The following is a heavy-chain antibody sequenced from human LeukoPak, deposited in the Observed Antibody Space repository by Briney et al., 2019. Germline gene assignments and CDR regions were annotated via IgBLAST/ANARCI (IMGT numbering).Heavy chain of an antibody. V-gene: IGHV4-59*01. CDR2: IYDSGTT. J-gene: IGHJ3*02. CDR1: GGSINNYY. Sequence: SETLSLTCTVSGGSINNYYWNWIRQPPGKGLEWIGYIYDSGTTNYNPSLKSRVTISVDTATNQFSLKLRSVTAADTAVYYCARDFSAAFDIWGQGTMVTVSS. CDR3: ARDFSAAFDI. D-gene: IGHD2/OR15-2a*01.